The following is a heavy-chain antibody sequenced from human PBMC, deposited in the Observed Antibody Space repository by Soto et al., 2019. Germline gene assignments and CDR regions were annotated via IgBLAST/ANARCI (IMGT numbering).Heavy chain of an antibody. CDR1: GYTFTSYA. J-gene: IGHJ4*02. V-gene: IGHV1-3*01. CDR3: ARGLGVAVITPLGY. Sequence: GASVKVSCKASGYTFTSYAIHWVRRAPGQRLEWMGWINGGNGNTKYSQKFQGRVTITRDTSAGTAYMELGSLTSEDTAVFYCARGLGVAVITPLGYWGQGTLVTVSS. D-gene: IGHD6-19*01. CDR2: INGGNGNT.